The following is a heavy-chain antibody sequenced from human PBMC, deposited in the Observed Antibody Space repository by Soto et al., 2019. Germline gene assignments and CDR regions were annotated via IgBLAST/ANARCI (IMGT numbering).Heavy chain of an antibody. CDR3: AKAEYGSRYY. V-gene: IGHV3-23*01. J-gene: IGHJ4*02. Sequence: PRLSCAASGFTFSSYAMSWVRQAPGKGLEWASAISGSGGSTYYADSVKGRFTISRDNSKNTLYLQMNSLRAEDTAVYYCAKAEYGSRYYWGQGTLVTVAS. CDR2: ISGSGGST. CDR1: GFTFSSYA. D-gene: IGHD3-10*01.